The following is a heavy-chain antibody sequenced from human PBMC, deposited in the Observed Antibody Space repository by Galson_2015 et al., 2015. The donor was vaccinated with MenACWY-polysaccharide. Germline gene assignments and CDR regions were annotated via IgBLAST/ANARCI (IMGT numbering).Heavy chain of an antibody. J-gene: IGHJ4*02. CDR1: GFTFSNFE. V-gene: IGHV3-48*03. CDR3: ARGPYNYGYLGDY. CDR2: ISSSGSST. D-gene: IGHD5-18*01. Sequence: SLRLSCAASGFTFSNFEMNWVRQAPGKGLEWVSYISSSGSSTYYPDSVKGRFTISRDNAKNSLYLQMNSLRAEDTAVYYCARGPYNYGYLGDYWGQGTLVTVSS.